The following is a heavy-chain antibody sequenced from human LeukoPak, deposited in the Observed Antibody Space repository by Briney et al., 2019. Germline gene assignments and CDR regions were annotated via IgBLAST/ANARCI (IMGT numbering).Heavy chain of an antibody. Sequence: GESLKISCQASGYSFTSSWIGWARQMPGKGLEWMGIIYLGDSDTRYSPSFQGQVTISADKSISTAYLQWSSLKASDTAMYYCARGATGYRSNWYPNWFDPWGQGTLVTVSS. D-gene: IGHD6-13*01. CDR3: ARGATGYRSNWYPNWFDP. V-gene: IGHV5-51*01. CDR1: GYSFTSSW. CDR2: IYLGDSDT. J-gene: IGHJ5*02.